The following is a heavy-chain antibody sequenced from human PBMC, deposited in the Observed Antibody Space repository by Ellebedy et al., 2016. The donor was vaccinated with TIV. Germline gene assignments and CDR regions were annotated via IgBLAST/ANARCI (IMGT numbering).Heavy chain of an antibody. J-gene: IGHJ4*02. V-gene: IGHV3-30-3*01. Sequence: GESLKISCAASGFSFSNYAMHWVRQAPGKGLEWVGLISPDGSNKYYADSVKGRITISRDNSKNSLYLQILNLRAEDTAVYYCARSFDEDVWGGNPFRDWGQGTLVTVSA. CDR1: GFSFSNYA. CDR3: ARSFDEDVWGGNPFRD. D-gene: IGHD3-16*01. CDR2: ISPDGSNK.